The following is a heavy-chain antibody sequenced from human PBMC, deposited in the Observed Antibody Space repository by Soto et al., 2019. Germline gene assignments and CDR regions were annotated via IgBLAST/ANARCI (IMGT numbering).Heavy chain of an antibody. J-gene: IGHJ4*02. Sequence: ASVKVSCKASGYNFTTYYMHWVRQANGQGLEWMGIINPTGGSTSDAQKFQGRVTMTRDTSTSTVYMELSSLTSEDTAVYYCAREGLTYCGGGCSLDYWGQGTRVTVSS. CDR2: INPTGGST. CDR3: AREGLTYCGGGCSLDY. CDR1: GYNFTTYY. V-gene: IGHV1-46*01. D-gene: IGHD2-21*02.